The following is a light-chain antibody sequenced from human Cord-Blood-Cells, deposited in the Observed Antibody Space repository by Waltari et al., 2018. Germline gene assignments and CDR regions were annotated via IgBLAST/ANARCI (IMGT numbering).Light chain of an antibody. Sequence: DIQMTQSPSSLSASVGDRVTTTCRVSQGISNYLAWYQQKPGKVPKLLIYAASTLQSGVPSRFSGSGSGTDFTLTISSLQPEDVATYYCQKYNSAPRTFGQGTKVEIK. V-gene: IGKV1-27*01. J-gene: IGKJ1*01. CDR2: AAS. CDR1: QGISNY. CDR3: QKYNSAPRT.